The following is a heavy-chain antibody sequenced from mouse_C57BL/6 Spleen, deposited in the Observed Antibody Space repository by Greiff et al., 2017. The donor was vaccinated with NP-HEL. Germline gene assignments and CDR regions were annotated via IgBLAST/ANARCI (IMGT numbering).Heavy chain of an antibody. V-gene: IGHV1-64*01. CDR3: ARWGVVMDY. CDR1: GYTFTSYW. J-gene: IGHJ4*01. Sequence: QVQLKQPGAELVKPGASVTLSCKASGYTFTSYWLHWVKQRPGQGLEWIGLIHPNRGSTNYHEQFKSKATLTVDKSSSTAYMQLSSLTSEDSAVYYGARWGVVMDYWGQGTSVTVSS. CDR2: IHPNRGST.